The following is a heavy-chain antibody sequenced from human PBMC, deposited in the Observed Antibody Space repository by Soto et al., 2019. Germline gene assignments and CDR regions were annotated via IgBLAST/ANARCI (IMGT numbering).Heavy chain of an antibody. J-gene: IGHJ6*02. D-gene: IGHD3-10*01. CDR3: ADGNYGFRPLSGYYYGMDV. CDR1: GGTFSSYA. Sequence: GASVKVSCKASGGTFSSYAISWVRQAPGQGLEWMGGIIPIFGTANYAQKFQGRVTITADESTSTAYMELSSLRSEDTAVYYCADGNYGFRPLSGYYYGMDVWGQGTTVTVSS. V-gene: IGHV1-69*13. CDR2: IIPIFGTA.